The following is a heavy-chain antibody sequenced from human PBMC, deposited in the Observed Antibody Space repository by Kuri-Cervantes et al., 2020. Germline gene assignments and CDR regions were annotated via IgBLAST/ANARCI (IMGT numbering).Heavy chain of an antibody. CDR3: ARGDYDFWSGYPSGAFDI. CDR1: GDSISSSNW. D-gene: IGHD3-3*01. CDR2: IFHSGST. J-gene: IGHJ3*02. Sequence: LSCVVSGDSISSSNWWTWVRQPPGKGLEWIGEIFHSGSTNQNPSLKSRVTISVGKSKNQFSLKLSSVTAADTAVYYCARGDYDFWSGYPSGAFDIWGQGTMVTVSS. V-gene: IGHV4-4*02.